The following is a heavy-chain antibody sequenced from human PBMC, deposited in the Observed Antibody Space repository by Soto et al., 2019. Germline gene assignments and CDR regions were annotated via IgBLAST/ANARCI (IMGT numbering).Heavy chain of an antibody. Sequence: EVQLVESGGGLVQPGRSLRLSCAASGFTFDDYAMHWVRQAPGKGLEWVSGISWNSGSIGYADSVKGRFTISRDNAKNSLDLQMNSLRAEDTALYYCARGRITISLYNWFDPGGQGTLVTVSS. CDR3: ARGRITISLYNWFDP. D-gene: IGHD3-3*01. CDR1: GFTFDDYA. CDR2: ISWNSGSI. J-gene: IGHJ5*02. V-gene: IGHV3-9*01.